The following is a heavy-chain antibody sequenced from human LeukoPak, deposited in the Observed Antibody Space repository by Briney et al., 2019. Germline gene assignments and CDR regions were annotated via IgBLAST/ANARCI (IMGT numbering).Heavy chain of an antibody. CDR3: ARDFHYYESSGYHRGFDY. D-gene: IGHD3-22*01. V-gene: IGHV1-46*01. CDR2: INPSGGST. CDR1: GYTFTSYY. Sequence: ASVTVSYKASGYTFTSYYMHWVRQAPGQGLEWMGIINPSGGSTSYAQKFQGRVTMTRDTSTSTVYMELSSLRSEDTAVYYCARDFHYYESSGYHRGFDYWGQGTLVTVSS. J-gene: IGHJ4*02.